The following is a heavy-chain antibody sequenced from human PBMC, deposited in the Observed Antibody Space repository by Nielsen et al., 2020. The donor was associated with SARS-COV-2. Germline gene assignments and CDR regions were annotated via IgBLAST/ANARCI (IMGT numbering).Heavy chain of an antibody. V-gene: IGHV3-48*02. Sequence: GGPLRSPCAAFGTTFSSYSTNWVRQAPGKGLEWVSSISSSSSTIYYADPAKGRFTISRDNAKNTLYLQMNNLRDEDTAVYYCARDPTYCSSTSCYVYYYGMDVWGQGTTVTVSS. D-gene: IGHD2-2*01. CDR3: ARDPTYCSSTSCYVYYYGMDV. CDR1: GTTFSSYS. CDR2: ISSSSSTI. J-gene: IGHJ6*02.